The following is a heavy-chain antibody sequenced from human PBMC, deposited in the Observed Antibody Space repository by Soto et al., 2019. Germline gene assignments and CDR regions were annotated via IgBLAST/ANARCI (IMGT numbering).Heavy chain of an antibody. D-gene: IGHD3-22*01. Sequence: QVQLVQSGAEVKKPGSSVKVSCKASGGTFSSYTFSWVRQAPGQGLEWMGRIIPILDIANYAQKFQGRVTINADTPTSTDYMELRSLRSDDTTVYYCAKDHTMTLRGPPSRFAPWGQGTLVPVSS. CDR3: AKDHTMTLRGPPSRFAP. V-gene: IGHV1-69*08. CDR1: GGTFSSYT. J-gene: IGHJ5*02. CDR2: IIPILDIA.